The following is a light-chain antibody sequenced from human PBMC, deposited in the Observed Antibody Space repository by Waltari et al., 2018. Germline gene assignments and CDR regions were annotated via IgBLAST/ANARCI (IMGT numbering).Light chain of an antibody. CDR3: QQVNSYPFT. J-gene: IGKJ3*01. Sequence: IQLTQSPSSLSASVGARVPITCRASQGISSYLAWYQQKPGKAPKLLIYAGSTLLNGVPSRFSGGGFGTDFTLTISSLQPEDFATYYCQQVNSYPFTFGPGTTVDIK. CDR2: AGS. CDR1: QGISSY. V-gene: IGKV1-9*01.